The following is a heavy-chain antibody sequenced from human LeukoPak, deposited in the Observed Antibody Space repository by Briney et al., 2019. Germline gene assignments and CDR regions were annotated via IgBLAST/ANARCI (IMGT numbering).Heavy chain of an antibody. Sequence: PSETLSLTCTVSGGSISSYYWSWIRQPAGKGLEWIGRIYTSGSTNYNPSPKSRVTISVDRSKNQFSLKLSSVTAADTAVYYCARVLSPDDAFDIWGQGTMVTVSS. CDR3: ARVLSPDDAFDI. D-gene: IGHD3-10*01. V-gene: IGHV4-4*07. CDR1: GGSISSYY. J-gene: IGHJ3*02. CDR2: IYTSGST.